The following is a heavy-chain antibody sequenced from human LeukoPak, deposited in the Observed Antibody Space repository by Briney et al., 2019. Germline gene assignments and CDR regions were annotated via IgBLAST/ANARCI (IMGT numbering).Heavy chain of an antibody. CDR2: IIPIFGTA. D-gene: IGHD2-2*01. J-gene: IGHJ6*02. Sequence: SVNVSCKASGGTFSSYAISWVRQAPGQGLEWMGGIIPIFGTANYAQKFQGRVTITADESTSTAYMELSSLRSEDTAVYYCARPQIYCSSTSCHTPGYYYYGMDVWGQGTTVTVSS. V-gene: IGHV1-69*13. CDR1: GGTFSSYA. CDR3: ARPQIYCSSTSCHTPGYYYYGMDV.